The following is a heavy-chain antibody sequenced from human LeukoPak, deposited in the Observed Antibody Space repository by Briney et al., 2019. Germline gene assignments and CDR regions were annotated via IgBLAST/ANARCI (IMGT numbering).Heavy chain of an antibody. J-gene: IGHJ4*02. V-gene: IGHV3-23*01. D-gene: IGHD3-22*01. Sequence: PGGSLRLSCAASGFTFSSYAMNWVRQAPGKGLQWVSAIGSSGIGTYLADSVKGRFTISRDNSENTLYLEMNSLRAEDTAVYYCAKAHYYDNVGYYLPCYFDYWGQGALVTVSS. CDR1: GFTFSSYA. CDR2: IGSSGIGT. CDR3: AKAHYYDNVGYYLPCYFDY.